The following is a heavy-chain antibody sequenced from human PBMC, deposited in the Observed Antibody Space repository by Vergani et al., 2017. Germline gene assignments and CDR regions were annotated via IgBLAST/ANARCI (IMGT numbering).Heavy chain of an antibody. Sequence: QVLVVQSGAEVKKPGSSVKVSCKASGGTFSSYTISWVRQAPGQGLEWMGRIIPILGIANYAQKFQGRVTITADKSTSTAYMELSSLRSEDTAVYYCARAYYDSSGYYYNYYYGMDVWGQGTTVTVSS. CDR1: GGTFSSYT. V-gene: IGHV1-69*02. J-gene: IGHJ6*02. CDR3: ARAYYDSSGYYYNYYYGMDV. CDR2: IIPILGIA. D-gene: IGHD3-22*01.